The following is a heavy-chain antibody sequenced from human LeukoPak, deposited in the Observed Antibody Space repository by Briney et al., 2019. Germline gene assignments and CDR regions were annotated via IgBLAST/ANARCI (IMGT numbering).Heavy chain of an antibody. Sequence: KSSETLSLTCTVSGGSISSYYWSWIRQPPGKGLEWIGYIYYSGSTNYNPSLKSRVTISVDTSKNQFSLKLSSVTAADTAVYYCAGHYYGSGSYNYYYYGMDVWGQGTRSPSP. J-gene: IGHJ6*02. D-gene: IGHD3-10*01. CDR1: GGSISSYY. CDR3: AGHYYGSGSYNYYYYGMDV. V-gene: IGHV4-59*01. CDR2: IYYSGST.